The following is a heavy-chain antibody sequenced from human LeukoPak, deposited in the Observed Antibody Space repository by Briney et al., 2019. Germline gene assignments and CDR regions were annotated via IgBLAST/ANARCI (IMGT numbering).Heavy chain of an antibody. V-gene: IGHV3-23*01. J-gene: IGHJ4*02. CDR1: GFTFSSYA. CDR2: ISGSGAGT. D-gene: IGHD1-14*01. Sequence: GGSLRLSCAASGFTFSSYALSWVRQAPGKGLEWVSSISGSGAGTYYADSVKGRFTISRDKSNNTLYLQMNSLRAEDTAVYYCAKGNPGVRGGFDYWGQGTLVTVSS. CDR3: AKGNPGVRGGFDY.